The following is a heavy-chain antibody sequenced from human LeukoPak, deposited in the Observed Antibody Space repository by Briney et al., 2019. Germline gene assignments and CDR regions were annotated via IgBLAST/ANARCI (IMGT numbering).Heavy chain of an antibody. V-gene: IGHV3-21*01. Sequence: GGSLRLSCAAFGFTFSSYSMNWVRQAPGKGLEWVSSISSSSSYIYYADSVKGRFTISRDNAKNSLYLQMNSLRAEDTAVYYCARDPDIVGPTTYFDYWGQGTLVTVSS. J-gene: IGHJ4*02. CDR1: GFTFSSYS. D-gene: IGHD1-26*01. CDR3: ARDPDIVGPTTYFDY. CDR2: ISSSSSYI.